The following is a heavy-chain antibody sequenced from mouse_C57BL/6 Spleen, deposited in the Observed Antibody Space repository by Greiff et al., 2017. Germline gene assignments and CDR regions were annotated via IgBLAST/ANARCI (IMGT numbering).Heavy chain of an antibody. CDR2: INPNNGGT. J-gene: IGHJ2*01. Sequence: EVQLQQSGPELVKPGASVKIPCKASGYTFTDYNMDWVKQSHGKSLEWIGDINPNNGGTIYNQKFKGKATLTVDKSSSTAYMELRSLTSEDTAVYYCARSNKFITTVVATPSYYFDYWGQGTTLTVSS. D-gene: IGHD1-1*01. CDR3: ARSNKFITTVVATPSYYFDY. V-gene: IGHV1-18*01. CDR1: GYTFTDYN.